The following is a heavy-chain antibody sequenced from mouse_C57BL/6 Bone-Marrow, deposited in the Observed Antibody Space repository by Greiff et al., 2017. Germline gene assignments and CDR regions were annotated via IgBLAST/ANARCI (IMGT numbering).Heavy chain of an antibody. V-gene: IGHV14-4*01. CDR2: IDPENGDT. D-gene: IGHD1-1*01. Sequence: VQLQQSGAELVRPGASVKLSCTASGFNIKDDYMHWVKQRPEQGLEWIGWIDPENGDTEYASKFQGKATITADTSTNTAYLQLSSLTSEDTAVYDCTTWRGYYGSSNYCAMDYWGQGTSVTVSS. CDR3: TTWRGYYGSSNYCAMDY. J-gene: IGHJ4*01. CDR1: GFNIKDDY.